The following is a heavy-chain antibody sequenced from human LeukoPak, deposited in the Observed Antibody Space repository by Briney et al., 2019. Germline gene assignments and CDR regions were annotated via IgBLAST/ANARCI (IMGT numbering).Heavy chain of an antibody. V-gene: IGHV3-30*02. CDR2: IRYDGSNK. Sequence: GGFLRLSCAASGFTFSSYGMHWVRQAPGKGLEWVAFIRYDGSNKYYADSVKGRFTISRDNSKNTLYLQMNSLRAEDTAVYYCAKDGAYYDFWSGYYRGGFGDYWGQGTLVTVSS. CDR1: GFTFSSYG. CDR3: AKDGAYYDFWSGYYRGGFGDY. J-gene: IGHJ4*02. D-gene: IGHD3-3*01.